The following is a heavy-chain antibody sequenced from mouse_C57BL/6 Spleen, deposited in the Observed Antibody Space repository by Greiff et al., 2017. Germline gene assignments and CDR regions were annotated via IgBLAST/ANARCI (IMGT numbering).Heavy chain of an antibody. V-gene: IGHV1-54*01. CDR3: ARSGGYDYVDYYAMDY. Sequence: VQRVESGAELVRPGTSVKVSCKASGYAFTNYLIEWVKQRPGQGLEWIGVINPGSGGTNYNEKFKGKATLTADKSYSTAYMQLSSLTSEDSAVYFWARSGGYDYVDYYAMDYWGQGTSVTVSS. J-gene: IGHJ4*01. CDR1: GYAFTNYL. CDR2: INPGSGGT. D-gene: IGHD2-4*01.